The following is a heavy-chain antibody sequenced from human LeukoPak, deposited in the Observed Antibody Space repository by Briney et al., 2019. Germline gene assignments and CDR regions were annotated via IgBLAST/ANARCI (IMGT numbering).Heavy chain of an antibody. V-gene: IGHV3-7*02. CDR3: ASGIQWLLQPWGAFDI. CDR2: IKEDGSEK. Sequence: GRSLRLSCAASGFTFKSYWMNWVRQAPGKGLDLPAQIKEDGSEKYYVDSVKGRFTISRDNAKNSLYLQMNSLRAEDTAVYYCASGIQWLLQPWGAFDIWGQGTMVTVSS. D-gene: IGHD6-19*01. J-gene: IGHJ3*02. CDR1: GFTFKSYW.